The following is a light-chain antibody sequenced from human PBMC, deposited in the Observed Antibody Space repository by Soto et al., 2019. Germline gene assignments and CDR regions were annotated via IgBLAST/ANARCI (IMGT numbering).Light chain of an antibody. V-gene: IGLV2-8*01. CDR3: TSYVGSDIWV. Sequence: QSALTQPPSASGSPGQSVTISCTGTSSDVGAYKYVSWYQQYPGKAPKLMIYEVSKRPSGVPDRFSGSKSGNTASLTVSVLQAEDESYHYCTSYVGSDIWVFGVGTKVTVL. CDR2: EVS. CDR1: SSDVGAYKY. J-gene: IGLJ3*02.